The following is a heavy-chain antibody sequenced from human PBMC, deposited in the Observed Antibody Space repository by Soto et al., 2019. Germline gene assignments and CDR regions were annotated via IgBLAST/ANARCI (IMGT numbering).Heavy chain of an antibody. D-gene: IGHD6-19*01. V-gene: IGHV4-34*01. J-gene: IGHJ4*02. Sequence: PSETLSLTCAVYGGSFSDYYWSWIRQPPGKGLEWIGEINHSGSTNYNPSLKSRVTISVDTSKNQFSLKLSSVTAADTAVYYCARGYSSGWERPIDYWGQGTLVTVSS. CDR2: INHSGST. CDR3: ARGYSSGWERPIDY. CDR1: GGSFSDYY.